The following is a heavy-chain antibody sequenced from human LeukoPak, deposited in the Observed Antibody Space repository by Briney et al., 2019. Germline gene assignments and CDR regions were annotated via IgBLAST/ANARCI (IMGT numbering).Heavy chain of an antibody. J-gene: IGHJ4*02. CDR3: ARSLWYGAYVYFDY. Sequence: SETLSLTCGVSGGSITITNYWTWVRQPPGKGLEWIGEVNLQGSTNYNPSLMGRVAISVDTSENHISLQLTSVTAADTAVYYCARSLWYGAYVYFDYWGQGILVTVSS. CDR2: VNLQGST. CDR1: GGSITITNY. V-gene: IGHV4-4*02. D-gene: IGHD4/OR15-4a*01.